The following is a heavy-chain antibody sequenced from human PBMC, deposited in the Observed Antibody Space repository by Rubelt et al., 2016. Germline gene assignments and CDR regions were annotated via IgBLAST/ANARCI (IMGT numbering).Heavy chain of an antibody. J-gene: IGHJ3*02. CDR1: GGTFSSYA. D-gene: IGHD6-6*01. V-gene: IGHV1-69*10. Sequence: QVQLVQSGAEVKKPGSSVKVSCKASGGTFSSYAISWVRQAPGQGLEWMGGIIPILGIENVPQKVKGRVTITADNSTSTAYMELSSLRSEDTAVYYCARDSLGQLGDIWGQGTMVTVSS. CDR2: IIPILGIE. CDR3: ARDSLGQLGDI.